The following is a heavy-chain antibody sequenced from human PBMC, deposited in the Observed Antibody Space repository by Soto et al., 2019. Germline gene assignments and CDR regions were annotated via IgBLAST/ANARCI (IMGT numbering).Heavy chain of an antibody. V-gene: IGHV3-30*18. CDR1: GFTFSSYG. CDR2: ISYDGSNK. CDR3: AKDHNEWELSFDY. Sequence: QVQLVESGGGVVQPGRSLRLSCAASGFTFSSYGMHWVRQAPGKGLEWVAVISYDGSNKYYADSVKGRFTISRDNSKNTLYLQMNSLRAEDTAVYYCAKDHNEWELSFDYWGQGTMVTVSS. J-gene: IGHJ4*02. D-gene: IGHD1-26*01.